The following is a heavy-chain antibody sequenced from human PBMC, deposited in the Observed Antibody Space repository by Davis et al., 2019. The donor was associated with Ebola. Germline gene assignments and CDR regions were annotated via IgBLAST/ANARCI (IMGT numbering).Heavy chain of an antibody. J-gene: IGHJ4*02. CDR3: ASYDFWSGYQFDY. Sequence: GGSLRLSCAASGFTFSSYWMHWVRQAPGKGLEWVSVIYSGGSTYYADSVKGRFTISRDNSKNTLYLQMNSLRAEDTAVYYCASYDFWSGYQFDYWGQGTLVTVSS. D-gene: IGHD3-3*01. CDR2: IYSGGST. V-gene: IGHV3-53*01. CDR1: GFTFSSYW.